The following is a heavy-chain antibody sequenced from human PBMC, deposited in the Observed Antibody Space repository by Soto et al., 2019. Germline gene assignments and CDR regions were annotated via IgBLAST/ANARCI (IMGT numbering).Heavy chain of an antibody. CDR2: IWYDGSKK. V-gene: IGHV3-33*01. CDR3: ARDGWLQLVLHWYFDL. D-gene: IGHD6-13*01. J-gene: IGHJ2*01. CDR1: GFTFSSYG. Sequence: QVQLVESGGGVVQPGRSLRLSCAASGFTFSSYGMHWVRQAPGKGLEWVAGIWYDGSKKYYGDSVKGRFTISRDNSKNTLYLQMSSLRPEDTAVYYCARDGWLQLVLHWYFDLWGRGTLATVSS.